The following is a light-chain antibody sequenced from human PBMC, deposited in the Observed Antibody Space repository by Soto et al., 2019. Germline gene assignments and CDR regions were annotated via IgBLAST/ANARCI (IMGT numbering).Light chain of an antibody. Sequence: DIHMTQSPSSLTASVGDRVTITCRASQSISSYLNWYQQKPGKAPKLLIYAASSLQSGVPSRFSGSGSGTDFTLTISSLQPEDFATYYCQQCYGTPITFGQGTRLEIK. CDR2: AAS. CDR1: QSISSY. J-gene: IGKJ5*01. V-gene: IGKV1-39*01. CDR3: QQCYGTPIT.